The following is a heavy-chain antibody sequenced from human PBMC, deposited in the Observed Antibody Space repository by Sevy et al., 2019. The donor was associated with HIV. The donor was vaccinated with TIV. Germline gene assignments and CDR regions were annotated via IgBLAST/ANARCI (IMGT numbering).Heavy chain of an antibody. Sequence: GSLRLSCAASGFTVSSNYMSWVRQAPGKGLEWVSVIYSGGSTYYADSVKGRFTISRHNSKNTLYLQMNSLRAEDTAVYYCAREGDTAMVDAFDIWGQGTMVTVSS. V-gene: IGHV3-53*04. D-gene: IGHD5-18*01. CDR3: AREGDTAMVDAFDI. J-gene: IGHJ3*02. CDR2: IYSGGST. CDR1: GFTVSSNY.